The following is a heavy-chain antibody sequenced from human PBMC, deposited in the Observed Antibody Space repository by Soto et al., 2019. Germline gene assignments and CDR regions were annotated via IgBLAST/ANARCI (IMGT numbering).Heavy chain of an antibody. J-gene: IGHJ6*02. V-gene: IGHV4-30-4*01. CDR1: GGSISSGDYY. D-gene: IGHD5-12*01. CDR2: IYYSGST. Sequence: PSETLSLTCTVSGGSISSGDYYWSWIRQPPGKGLEWIGYIYYSGSTYYNLSLKSRVTISVDTSKNQFSLKLSSVTAADTAVYYCARGFGSGDEGMDVWGQGTTVTVSS. CDR3: ARGFGSGDEGMDV.